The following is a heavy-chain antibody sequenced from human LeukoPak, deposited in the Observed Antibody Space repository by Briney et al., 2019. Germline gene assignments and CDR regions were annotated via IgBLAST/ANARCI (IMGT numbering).Heavy chain of an antibody. CDR3: ARSDSSGWGGGFDP. V-gene: IGHV1-8*03. CDR2: MNPNSGNT. J-gene: IGHJ5*02. Sequence: ASVKVSCKASGYTFTSYDINWVRQATGQGLEWMGWMNPNSGNTGYAQKFQGRVTITRNTSISTAYMELSSLRSEDTAVYYCARSDSSGWGGGFDPWGQGTLVTVSS. CDR1: GYTFTSYD. D-gene: IGHD6-19*01.